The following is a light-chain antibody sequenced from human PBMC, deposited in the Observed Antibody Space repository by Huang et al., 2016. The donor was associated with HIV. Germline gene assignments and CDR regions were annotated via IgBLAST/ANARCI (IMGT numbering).Light chain of an antibody. J-gene: IGKJ5*01. CDR1: QSVRSD. V-gene: IGKV3-11*01. CDR2: DAS. CDR3: QRRSDWPRIT. Sequence: EIELTQSPGTLSLSPGERATLACRASQSVRSDLAWYRQKPGQAPRLLIYDASKRATVTPARFSGSGSGTDFILTISSLEPEDFAIYYCQRRSDWPRITFGQGTRLEIK.